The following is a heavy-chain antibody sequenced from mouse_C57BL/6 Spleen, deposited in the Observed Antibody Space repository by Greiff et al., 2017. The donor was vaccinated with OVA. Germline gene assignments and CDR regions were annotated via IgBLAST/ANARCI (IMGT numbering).Heavy chain of an antibody. Sequence: QVQLKQPGAELVKPGASVKLSCKASGYTFTSYWMHWVKQRPGQGLEWIGMIHPNSGSTNYNEKFKSKATLTVDKSSSTAYMQLSSLTSEDSAVYYCARSSYDGYYGYWGQGTTLTVSS. V-gene: IGHV1-64*01. CDR2: IHPNSGST. CDR1: GYTFTSYW. D-gene: IGHD2-3*01. J-gene: IGHJ2*01. CDR3: ARSSYDGYYGY.